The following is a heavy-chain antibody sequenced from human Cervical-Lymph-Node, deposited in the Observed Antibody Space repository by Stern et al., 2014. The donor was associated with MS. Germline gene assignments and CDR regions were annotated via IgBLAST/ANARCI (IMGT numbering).Heavy chain of an antibody. V-gene: IGHV1-69*01. CDR2: IIPIFGTT. CDR3: ARGLETHFYYYDAMDV. CDR1: GGSFIRST. Sequence: LESGAEVKKPGSSVKVSCKASGGSFIRSTIIWVRQAPGQGLEWMGGIIPIFGTTDYAQNFQGRVTIIADESTNTAYMELSSLRSEDTAVYYCARGLETHFYYYDAMDVWGQGTTVTVSS. D-gene: IGHD3/OR15-3a*01. J-gene: IGHJ6*02.